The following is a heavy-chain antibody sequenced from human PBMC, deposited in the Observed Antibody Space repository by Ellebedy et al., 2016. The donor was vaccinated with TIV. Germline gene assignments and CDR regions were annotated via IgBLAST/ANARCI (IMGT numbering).Heavy chain of an antibody. CDR3: AKDRTSGDGYWVFDS. CDR1: GFTFSHYA. D-gene: IGHD2-21*02. J-gene: IGHJ4*02. CDR2: IVGSGA. Sequence: GESLKISCAASGFTFSHYAMDWVRQAPGKGLEWVSGIVGSGAEKYADSVKRRFTIYRDNSKRTVDLQMRSVRAEDTAVYCCAKDRTSGDGYWVFDSWGQGTMVAVSS. V-gene: IGHV3-23*01.